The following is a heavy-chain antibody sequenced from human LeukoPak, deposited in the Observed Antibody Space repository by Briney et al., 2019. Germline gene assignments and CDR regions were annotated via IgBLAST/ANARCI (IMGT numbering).Heavy chain of an antibody. CDR2: IYSGGST. D-gene: IGHD6-19*01. CDR1: GFTVSSNY. J-gene: IGHJ4*02. Sequence: GGSLRLSCAASGFTVSSNYMSWVRQAPGKGLEWVSVIYSGGSTYYADSVKGRFTISRDNSKNTLYLQMNSLRAEDTAVYYCAREVAVADEYYFDYWGQGTLVTVSS. CDR3: AREVAVADEYYFDY. V-gene: IGHV3-66*01.